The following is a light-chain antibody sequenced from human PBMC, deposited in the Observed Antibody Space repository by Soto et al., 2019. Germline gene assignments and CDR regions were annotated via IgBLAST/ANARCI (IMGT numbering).Light chain of an antibody. CDR2: AAY. CDR1: QGISNY. J-gene: IGKJ4*01. V-gene: IGKV1-27*01. Sequence: DIQMTQSPSSLSASVGDRVTITCRASQGISNYLAWYQQKPGKAPKLLISAAYTLQSGVPPRFSGSGSGTAFTLTISNLQPEDVATYYYHKYNGTPPSFGRGTKVEIK. CDR3: HKYNGTPPS.